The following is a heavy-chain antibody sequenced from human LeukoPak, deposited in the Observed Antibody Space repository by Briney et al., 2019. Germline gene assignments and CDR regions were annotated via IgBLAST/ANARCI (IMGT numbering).Heavy chain of an antibody. J-gene: IGHJ4*02. CDR2: SSSGGSAI. CDR3: ATTRYSSASYSVY. V-gene: IGHV3-11*04. CDR1: GFTFSDYY. D-gene: IGHD6-19*01. Sequence: GGSLRLSCAASGFTFSDYYTSWIRQAPGKGLEWVSYSSSGGSAIYYADSVKGGFTISRDNAKNSVYLQMNSLRAEDTAVYYCATTRYSSASYSVYWGQGTLVTVSS.